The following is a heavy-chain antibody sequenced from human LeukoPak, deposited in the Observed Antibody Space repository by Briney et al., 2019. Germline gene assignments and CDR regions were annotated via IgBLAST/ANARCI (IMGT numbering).Heavy chain of an antibody. CDR2: IYYSGST. J-gene: IGHJ4*02. V-gene: IGHV4-59*01. D-gene: IGHD1-26*01. CDR1: GGSISSYY. CDR3: ARDRGELHNY. Sequence: PSETLSLTCTVSGGSISSYYWSWIRQPPGKGLEWIGSIYYSGSTNYNPSLKRRVTISLDTSKNQFSLKLSSVTAADTAVYYCARDRGELHNYWGQGPLVTVSS.